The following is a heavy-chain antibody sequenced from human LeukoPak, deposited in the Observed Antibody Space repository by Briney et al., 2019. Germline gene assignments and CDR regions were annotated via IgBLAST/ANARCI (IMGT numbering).Heavy chain of an antibody. V-gene: IGHV4-59*01. CDR1: GGSISSYY. J-gene: IGHJ4*02. CDR3: ARVRALSYYGSSGDLYYFDY. D-gene: IGHD3-22*01. Sequence: SETLSLTCTVSGGSISSYYWSRIRQPPGKGLEWSGYISYSGSTDYNPSLKSRVTISLDTSKNQFSLKLSSVTAADTAVYYCARVRALSYYGSSGDLYYFDYWGQGTLVTVSS. CDR2: ISYSGST.